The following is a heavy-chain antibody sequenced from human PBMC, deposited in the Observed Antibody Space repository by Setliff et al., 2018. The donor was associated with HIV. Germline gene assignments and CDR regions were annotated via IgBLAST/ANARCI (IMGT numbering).Heavy chain of an antibody. D-gene: IGHD2-15*01. CDR3: ARVGGPGWAFDI. Sequence: ASVKVSCKASGYTFTSYGISWVRQAPGLGLEWMGWISAYNGHTNYAQKLHGRVTMTTDTSTSTAYMELRSLRSDDTAVYYCARVGGPGWAFDIWGQGTMVTVSS. CDR1: GYTFTSYG. CDR2: ISAYNGHT. V-gene: IGHV1-18*01. J-gene: IGHJ3*02.